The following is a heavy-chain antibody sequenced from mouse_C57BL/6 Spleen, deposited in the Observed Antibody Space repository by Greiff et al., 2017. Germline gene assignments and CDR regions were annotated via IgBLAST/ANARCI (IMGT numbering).Heavy chain of an antibody. CDR1: GFTFSDSW. Sequence: EVPLQQSGAGLVQPGGSMKLSCAASGFTFSDSWMDWVRQSPETGLEWVAEIKNKANNHAKYYADSVNGRFTISKDDTKSRVYLQMNSLIAEDTGLYYCTRTVVAPGAVDDWGQGTSVTVSA. CDR2: IKNKANNHAK. D-gene: IGHD1-1*01. CDR3: TRTVVAPGAVDD. J-gene: IGHJ4*01. V-gene: IGHV6-6*01.